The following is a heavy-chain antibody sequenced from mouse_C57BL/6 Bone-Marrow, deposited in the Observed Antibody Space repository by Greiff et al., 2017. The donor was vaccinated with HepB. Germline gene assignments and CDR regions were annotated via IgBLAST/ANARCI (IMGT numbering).Heavy chain of an antibody. V-gene: IGHV5-15*04. J-gene: IGHJ2*01. D-gene: IGHD2-12*01. Sequence: EVKVEESGGGLVQPGGSLKISCAASGFTFSDYGMAWVRQAPRKGPEWVAFISNLAYSIYYADTVTGRFTISRENAKNTLYLEMSSLRSEDTAMYYCARIGTYYSSFDYWGQGTTLTVSS. CDR2: ISNLAYSI. CDR1: GFTFSDYG. CDR3: ARIGTYYSSFDY.